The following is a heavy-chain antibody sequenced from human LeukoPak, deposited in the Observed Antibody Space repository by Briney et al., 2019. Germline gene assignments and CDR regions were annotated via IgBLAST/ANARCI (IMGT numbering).Heavy chain of an antibody. Sequence: SETLSLTCTVSGGSISSYYWSWIRQPPGKGLEWIGYIYYSGSTNYNPSLKSRVTISVDTSKNQFSLKLSSVTAADTAVYYCARAAIKWVGATTKVYYFDYWGQGTLVTVSS. CDR1: GGSISSYY. CDR2: IYYSGST. D-gene: IGHD1-26*01. V-gene: IGHV4-59*01. J-gene: IGHJ4*02. CDR3: ARAAIKWVGATTKVYYFDY.